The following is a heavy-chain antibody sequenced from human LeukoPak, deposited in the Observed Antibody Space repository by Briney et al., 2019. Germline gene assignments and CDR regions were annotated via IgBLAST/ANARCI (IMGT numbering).Heavy chain of an antibody. D-gene: IGHD2-2*01. J-gene: IGHJ4*02. CDR2: ISSSSSTI. Sequence: PGGSLRLSCAASGFTFSSYSMNWVRQAPGKGLEWVSYISSSSSTIYYADSVKGRFTISRDNAKNSLYLQMNSLRAEDTAVYYCARDLCTSCYQSDYWGQGTLVTVSS. CDR3: ARDLCTSCYQSDY. V-gene: IGHV3-48*01. CDR1: GFTFSSYS.